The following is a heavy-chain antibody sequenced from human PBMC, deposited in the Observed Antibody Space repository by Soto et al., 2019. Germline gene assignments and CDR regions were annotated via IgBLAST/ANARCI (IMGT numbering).Heavy chain of an antibody. J-gene: IGHJ1*01. D-gene: IGHD6-13*01. V-gene: IGHV4-59*01. CDR1: GGSISSYY. CDR2: IYYSGST. Sequence: PSETLSLTCTVSGGSISSYYWSWIRQHPGKGLEWIGYIYYSGSTNYNPSLKSRVTISVDTSKNQFSLKLSSVTAADTAVYYCARGWIAAAGTSFFQHWGQGTLVTVSS. CDR3: ARGWIAAAGTSFFQH.